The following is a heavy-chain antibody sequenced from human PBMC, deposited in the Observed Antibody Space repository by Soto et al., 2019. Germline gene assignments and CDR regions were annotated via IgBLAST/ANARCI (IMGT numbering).Heavy chain of an antibody. CDR2: ISGSGGNT. J-gene: IGHJ4*02. CDR1: VFTFASYA. CDR3: AKGLSIAAAGTFDY. Sequence: SLRLSFAASVFTFASYAMSWVRQAPGKGLEWVSGISGSGGNTYNADSVKGRFTISRDNSKNTLYLDMISLRAEDTAVYYCAKGLSIAAAGTFDYWGQGTLVTLSS. D-gene: IGHD6-13*01. V-gene: IGHV3-23*01.